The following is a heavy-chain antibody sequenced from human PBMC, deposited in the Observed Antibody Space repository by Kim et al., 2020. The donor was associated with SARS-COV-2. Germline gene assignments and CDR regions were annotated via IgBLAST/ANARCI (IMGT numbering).Heavy chain of an antibody. CDR3: ARGEEWSRAFDY. V-gene: IGHV4-59*01. CDR1: GGSISSYY. Sequence: SETLSLTCTVSGGSISSYYWSWIRQPPGKGLEWIGYIYYSGSTNYNPSLKSRVTISVDTSKNQFSLKLSSVTAADTAVYYCARGEEWSRAFDYWGQGTLVTVSS. J-gene: IGHJ4*02. CDR2: IYYSGST. D-gene: IGHD3-3*01.